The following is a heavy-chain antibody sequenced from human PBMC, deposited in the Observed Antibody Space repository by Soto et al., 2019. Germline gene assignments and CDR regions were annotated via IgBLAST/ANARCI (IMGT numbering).Heavy chain of an antibody. CDR2: ISWNSGSI. CDR3: ARDVTAMVPTGFDY. V-gene: IGHV3-9*01. J-gene: IGHJ4*02. Sequence: EVQLVESGGGLVQPGRSLRLSCAASGFTFDDYAMHWVRQAPGKGLEWVSGISWNSGSIGYADSVKGRFTISRDNAKNSLYLQMNSLRAEDTALYYCARDVTAMVPTGFDYWGQGTLVTVSS. CDR1: GFTFDDYA. D-gene: IGHD5-18*01.